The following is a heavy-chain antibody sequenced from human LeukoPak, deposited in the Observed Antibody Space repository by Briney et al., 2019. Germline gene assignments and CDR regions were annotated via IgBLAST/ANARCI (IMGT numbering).Heavy chain of an antibody. V-gene: IGHV1-69*13. CDR3: ARDRFSSSLDP. Sequence: SVKVSCKASGYTFTSYGISWVRQAPGQGLEWMGGIIPIFGTANYAQKFQGRVTITADESTSTAYMELSSLRSEDTAVYYCARDRFSSSLDPWGQGTLVTVSS. CDR1: GYTFTSYG. J-gene: IGHJ5*02. D-gene: IGHD6-6*01. CDR2: IIPIFGTA.